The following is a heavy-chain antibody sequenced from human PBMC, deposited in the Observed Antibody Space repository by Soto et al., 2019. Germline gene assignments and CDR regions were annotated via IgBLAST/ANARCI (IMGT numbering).Heavy chain of an antibody. CDR2: ISGSGGST. Sequence: EVPLLESGGGLVQPGGSLRLSCAASGFTFSSYAMSWVRQAPGKGLEWVSAISGSGGSTYYADSVKGRFTISRDNSKNTLYLQMNSLRAEDTAVYYCAKDWSVAVAGTDYWGQGTLVTVSS. CDR3: AKDWSVAVAGTDY. D-gene: IGHD6-19*01. V-gene: IGHV3-23*01. CDR1: GFTFSSYA. J-gene: IGHJ4*02.